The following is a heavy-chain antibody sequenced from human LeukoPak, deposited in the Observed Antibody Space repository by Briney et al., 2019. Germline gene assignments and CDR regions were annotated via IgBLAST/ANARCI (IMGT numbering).Heavy chain of an antibody. V-gene: IGHV3-30-3*01. CDR1: GYTFTSYY. J-gene: IGHJ4*02. CDR3: ARVPTTILAMYYFDY. Sequence: SCKASGYTFTSYYMHWVRQAPGKGLEWVAVISYDGSNKYYADSVKGRFTISRDNSKNTLYLQMNSLRAEDTAVYYCARVPTTILAMYYFDYWGQGTLVTVSS. CDR2: ISYDGSNK. D-gene: IGHD3-3*01.